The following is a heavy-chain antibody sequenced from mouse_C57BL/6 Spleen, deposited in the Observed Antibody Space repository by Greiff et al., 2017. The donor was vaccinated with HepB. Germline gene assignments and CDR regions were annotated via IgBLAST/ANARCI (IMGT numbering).Heavy chain of an antibody. CDR2: INPSSGYT. CDR1: GYTFTSYW. CDR3: ARAYRNYVAWFAY. Sequence: QVQLKESGAELAKPGASVKLSCKASGYTFTSYWMHWVKQRPGQGLEWIGYINPSSGYTKYNQKFKDKATLTADKSSSTAYMQLSSLTYEDSAVYYGARAYRNYVAWFAYWGKGTLVTVSA. D-gene: IGHD2-5*01. J-gene: IGHJ3*01. V-gene: IGHV1-7*01.